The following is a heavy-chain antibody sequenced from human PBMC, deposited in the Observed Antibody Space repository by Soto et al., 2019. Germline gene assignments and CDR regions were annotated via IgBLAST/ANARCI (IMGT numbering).Heavy chain of an antibody. D-gene: IGHD6-6*01. CDR2: ISSSSSYI. Sequence: LRLSCAASGFTFSSYSMNWVRQAPGKGLEWVSSISSSSSYIYYADSVKGRFTISRDNAKNSLYLQMNSLRAEDTAVYYCARDRRSIAARRYYGMDVWGQGTTVTVSS. CDR3: ARDRRSIAARRYYGMDV. J-gene: IGHJ6*02. V-gene: IGHV3-21*01. CDR1: GFTFSSYS.